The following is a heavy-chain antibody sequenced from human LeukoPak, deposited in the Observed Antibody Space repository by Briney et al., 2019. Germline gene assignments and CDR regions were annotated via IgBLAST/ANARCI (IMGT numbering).Heavy chain of an antibody. CDR1: GGSFSGYY. D-gene: IGHD1-26*01. CDR3: AKDQWWEPTH. Sequence: ETLSLTCAVYGGSFSGYYWSWVRQAPGKGLEWVSGISGSGGSTYYADSVKGRVTISRDNSKNTLYLQMTSLRAEDTAVYYCAKDQWWEPTHWGQGTLITVSS. V-gene: IGHV3-23*01. CDR2: ISGSGGST. J-gene: IGHJ4*02.